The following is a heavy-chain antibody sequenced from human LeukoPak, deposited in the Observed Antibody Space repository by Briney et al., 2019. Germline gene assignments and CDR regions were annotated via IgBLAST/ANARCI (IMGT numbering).Heavy chain of an antibody. V-gene: IGHV1-69*02. CDR2: IIPILGIA. D-gene: IGHD6-19*01. Sequence: GASVKVSCKASGGTFSSYTISWVRQAPGQGLEWMGRIIPILGIANYAQKFQGRVTITADKSTSTAYMELSSLRSEDTAVYYCASKQWLVQESVFDIWGQGTMVTVSS. CDR3: ASKQWLVQESVFDI. J-gene: IGHJ3*02. CDR1: GGTFSSYT.